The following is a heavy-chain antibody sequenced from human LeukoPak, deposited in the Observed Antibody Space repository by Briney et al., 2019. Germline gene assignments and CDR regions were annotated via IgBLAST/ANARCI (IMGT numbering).Heavy chain of an antibody. V-gene: IGHV3-30*18. D-gene: IGHD7-27*01. Sequence: PGRSLRLSCAASGFTFSSYGMHWVRQAPGKGLEWVAVISYDGSNKYYADSVKGRFTISRDNSKNTLYLQMNSLRAEDTAVYYCAKLGREDAFDIWAKGQWSPSLQ. CDR3: AKLGREDAFDI. CDR1: GFTFSSYG. J-gene: IGHJ3*02. CDR2: ISYDGSNK.